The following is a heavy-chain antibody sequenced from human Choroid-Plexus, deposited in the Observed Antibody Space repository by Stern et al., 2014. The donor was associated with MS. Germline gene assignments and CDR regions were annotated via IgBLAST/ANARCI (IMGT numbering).Heavy chain of an antibody. CDR2: VSYDGSNK. Sequence: MQLVESGGGVVQPGRPRRLSCVASGFTFGSCAMHWVRQAPGKGLEWVAGVSYDGSNKYYADSVKGRFTISRDNSQNTLYMQMSSLRPEDTAVYYCAKDRQYLTYFFDHWGQGSLVTVSS. CDR1: GFTFGSCA. V-gene: IGHV3-30*18. J-gene: IGHJ5*02. CDR3: AKDRQYLTYFFDH. D-gene: IGHD2/OR15-2a*01.